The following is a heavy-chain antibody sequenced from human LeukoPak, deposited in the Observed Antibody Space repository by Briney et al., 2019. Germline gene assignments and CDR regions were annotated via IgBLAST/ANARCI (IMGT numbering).Heavy chain of an antibody. CDR2: IYYSGST. D-gene: IGHD6-13*01. Sequence: SETLSLTCTVSGGSISSSSYYWGWIRQPPGKGLEWIGSIYYSGSTYYNPSLKSRVTISVDTSKNQFSLKLSSVTAADTAMYYCAREARYSSSWYWFDPWGQGTLVTVSS. J-gene: IGHJ5*02. V-gene: IGHV4-39*07. CDR1: GGSISSSSYY. CDR3: AREARYSSSWYWFDP.